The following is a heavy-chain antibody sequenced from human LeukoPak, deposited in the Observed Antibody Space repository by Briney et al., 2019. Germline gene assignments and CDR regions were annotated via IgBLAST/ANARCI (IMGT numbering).Heavy chain of an antibody. D-gene: IGHD6-6*01. V-gene: IGHV1-2*02. CDR3: ARDQDSSSLNFQH. CDR1: GYTFTGYY. J-gene: IGHJ1*01. Sequence: ASVKVSCKASGYTFTGYYMHWVRQAPGQGLEWMGWINPNSGGTNYAQKFQGRVTMTRDTSISTAYMELSRPRSDDTAVYRCARDQDSSSLNFQHWGQGTLVTVSS. CDR2: INPNSGGT.